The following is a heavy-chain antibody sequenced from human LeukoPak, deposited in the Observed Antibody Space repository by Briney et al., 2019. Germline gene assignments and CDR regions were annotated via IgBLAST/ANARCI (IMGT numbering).Heavy chain of an antibody. J-gene: IGHJ4*02. CDR2: IYTSGST. D-gene: IGHD6-6*01. CDR3: ARGSSSSPDLGYGETYFDY. V-gene: IGHV4-4*07. Sequence: SETLSLTCTVSGGTISSYYWSWIRQPAGKGLEWIGRIYTSGSTNYNPSLKSRVTMSVDTSKNQFSLKLSSVTAADTAVYYCARGSSSSPDLGYGETYFDYWGQGTLVTVSS. CDR1: GGTISSYY.